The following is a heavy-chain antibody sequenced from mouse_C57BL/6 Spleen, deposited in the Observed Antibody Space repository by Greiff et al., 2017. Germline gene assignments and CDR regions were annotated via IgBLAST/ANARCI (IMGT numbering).Heavy chain of an antibody. J-gene: IGHJ3*01. CDR2: ISYDGSN. V-gene: IGHV3-6*01. Sequence: ESGPGLVKPSQSLSLTCSVTGYSITSGYYWNWIRQFPGNKLEWMGYISYDGSNNYNPSLKNRISITRDTSKNQFFMKLNSVTTEDTATYYCARDRNGQLRPPFAYWGQGTLVTVSA. CDR3: ARDRNGQLRPPFAY. CDR1: GYSITSGYY. D-gene: IGHD3-2*02.